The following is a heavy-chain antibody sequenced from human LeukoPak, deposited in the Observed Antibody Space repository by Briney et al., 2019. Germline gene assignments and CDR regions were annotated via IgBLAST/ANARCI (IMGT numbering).Heavy chain of an antibody. J-gene: IGHJ4*02. CDR2: INQDGSEK. V-gene: IGHV3-7*01. CDR3: ARDLNWETY. D-gene: IGHD7-27*01. CDR1: RFPFSNYW. Sequence: GGSLRLSCAASRFPFSNYWMSWVRQAPGEGLEWVANINQDGSEKFYVDSVKGRFTISRDNAKNSLYLQMNSLRAEDTAVYYCARDLNWETYWGQGTLVSVSS.